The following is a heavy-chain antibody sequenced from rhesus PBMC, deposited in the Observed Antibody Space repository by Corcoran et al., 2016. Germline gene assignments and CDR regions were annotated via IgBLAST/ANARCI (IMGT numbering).Heavy chain of an antibody. CDR1: GGSISGYY. D-gene: IGHD3-34*01. CDR3: ARMAFLGGAPIDY. J-gene: IGHJ4*01. V-gene: IGHV4-165*02. Sequence: QVQLQESGPGLVKPSETLSLTRAVSGGSISGYYWHWLPQHPGKGLEWIGYVGGSSGRTYYNPSLKSRVTISTDTSKNQFSLKLSSVTAADTAVYYCARMAFLGGAPIDYWGQGVLVTVSS. CDR2: VGGSSGRT.